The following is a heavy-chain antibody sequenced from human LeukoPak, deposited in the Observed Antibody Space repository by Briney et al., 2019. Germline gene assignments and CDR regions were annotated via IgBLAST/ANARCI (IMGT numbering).Heavy chain of an antibody. V-gene: IGHV1-24*01. CDR2: FDPEDGET. Sequence: ASVKASCKVSGYTLTELSMHWVRQAPGKGLEWMGGFDPEDGETIYAQRFQGRVTMTEDTSTDTAYMELSSLRSEDTAVYYCATESNYYDSKGFLWGQGTLVTVSS. CDR1: GYTLTELS. D-gene: IGHD3-22*01. CDR3: ATESNYYDSKGFL. J-gene: IGHJ4*02.